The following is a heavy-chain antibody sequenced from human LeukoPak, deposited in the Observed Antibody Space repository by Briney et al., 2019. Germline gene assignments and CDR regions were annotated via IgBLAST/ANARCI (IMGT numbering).Heavy chain of an antibody. CDR2: IYTSGST. D-gene: IGHD3-22*01. CDR3: ARDHDYYDSSGYYFDY. CDR1: GGSISSYY. J-gene: IGHJ4*02. V-gene: IGHV4-4*07. Sequence: SETLSLTCTVSGGSISSYYWSWIRQPAGKGLEWIGRIYTSGSTNYNASLKSRVSMSVDTSKNQFSLKLSSVTAADTAVYYCARDHDYYDSSGYYFDYWGQGTLVTVSS.